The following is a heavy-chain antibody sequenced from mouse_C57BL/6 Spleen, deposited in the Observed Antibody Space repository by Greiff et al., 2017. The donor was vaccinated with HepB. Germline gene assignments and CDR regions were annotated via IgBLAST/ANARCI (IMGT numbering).Heavy chain of an antibody. Sequence: EVQLVESGGGLVKPGGSLKLSCAASGFTFSDYGMHWVRQAPEKGLEWVAYISSGSSTIYYADTVKGRFTISRDNAKNTLFLQMTSLRSEDTAMYYCARLANDAMDYWGQGTSVTVSS. V-gene: IGHV5-17*01. CDR1: GFTFSDYG. CDR3: ARLANDAMDY. J-gene: IGHJ4*01. D-gene: IGHD1-1*01. CDR2: ISSGSSTI.